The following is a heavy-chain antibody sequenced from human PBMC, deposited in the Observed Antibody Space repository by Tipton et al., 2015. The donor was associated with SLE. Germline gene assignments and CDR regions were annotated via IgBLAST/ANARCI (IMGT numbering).Heavy chain of an antibody. CDR3: AREEGFLEWLPVENYYYYGMDV. J-gene: IGHJ6*02. CDR1: GNSFTSYW. D-gene: IGHD3-3*01. Sequence: QLVQSGAEVKKSGESLKISCKASGNSFTSYWIGWVRQMPGKGLEWMGRINPNSGGTNYAQKFQGRVTMTRDTSISTAYMELSRLRSDDTAVYYCAREEGFLEWLPVENYYYYGMDVWGQGTTVTVSS. V-gene: IGHV1-2*06. CDR2: INPNSGGT.